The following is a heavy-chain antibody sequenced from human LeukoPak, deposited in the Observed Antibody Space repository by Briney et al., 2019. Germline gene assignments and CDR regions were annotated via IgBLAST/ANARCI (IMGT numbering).Heavy chain of an antibody. D-gene: IGHD3-16*01. V-gene: IGHV3-30*04. CDR2: ISYDGSNK. CDR1: GFTFSSYA. Sequence: GRSLRLSCAASGFTFSSYAMHWVRQAPGKGLEWVAVISYDGSNKYYADSVKGRFTISRDNSKNTLYLQMNSLRAEDTAVYYCARAGGGKGGAFDIWGQGTMVTVSP. CDR3: ARAGGGKGGAFDI. J-gene: IGHJ3*02.